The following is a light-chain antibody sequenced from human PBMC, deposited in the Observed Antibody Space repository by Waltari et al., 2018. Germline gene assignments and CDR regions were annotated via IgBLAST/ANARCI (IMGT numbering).Light chain of an antibody. CDR3: CSYAGSAISV. V-gene: IGLV2-23*02. CDR2: DVN. CDR1: LSESGKYNL. Sequence: QPALTQTAAVSGSPGQSITISCSGTLSESGKYNLVCWYQQHPGKAPTLIIYDVNKRPSGVSNRFSGSKSGNTAFLTISGLQTADEADYYCCSYAGSAISVFGGGTKLTVL. J-gene: IGLJ3*02.